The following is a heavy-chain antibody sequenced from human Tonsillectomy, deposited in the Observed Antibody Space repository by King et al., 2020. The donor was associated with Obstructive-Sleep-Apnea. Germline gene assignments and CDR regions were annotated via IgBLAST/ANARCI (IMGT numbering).Heavy chain of an antibody. D-gene: IGHD3-22*01. CDR2: IYPGDSDT. J-gene: IGHJ3*02. V-gene: IGHV5-51*01. CDR1: GYSFTSYW. Sequence: QLAQSGAEVKKPGESLKISCKGSGYSFTSYWIGWVRQMPGKGLEWMGIIYPGDSDTRYSPSFQGQVTISADKSISTAYLQWSSLKASDTAMYYCARSLINYYDSSGYYPGAFDIWGQGTMVTVSS. CDR3: ARSLINYYDSSGYYPGAFDI.